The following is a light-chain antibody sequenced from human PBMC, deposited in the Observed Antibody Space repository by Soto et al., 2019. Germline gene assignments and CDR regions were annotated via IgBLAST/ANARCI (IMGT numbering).Light chain of an antibody. CDR1: QSINHY. CDR2: AAS. J-gene: IGKJ5*01. V-gene: IGKV3-15*01. CDR3: HQCDGRPIT. Sequence: ETVMTQSRPALSVSPGEGATLACRATQSINHYLTWYQQKPGQAPRLLIHAASYRATCFPARFSCSGSLTYFTLSITTLQPDDFAPCYCHQCDGRPITPVQGTRLEI.